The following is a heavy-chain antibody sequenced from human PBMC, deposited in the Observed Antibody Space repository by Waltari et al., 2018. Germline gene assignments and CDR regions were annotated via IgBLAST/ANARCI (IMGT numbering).Heavy chain of an antibody. V-gene: IGHV4-4*07. D-gene: IGHD3-9*01. J-gene: IGHJ4*02. Sequence: QVQLQESGPGLVKPSKTLSLTCTVSGSSISNNYWNWIRQPAGKGLEWIGRIYASGTTNYNPSLKSRVSVSVDTSKNQFSLNLTSVTAADTAVYYCARGLAFDSWGQGSLVTVSS. CDR2: IYASGTT. CDR3: ARGLAFDS. CDR1: GSSISNNY.